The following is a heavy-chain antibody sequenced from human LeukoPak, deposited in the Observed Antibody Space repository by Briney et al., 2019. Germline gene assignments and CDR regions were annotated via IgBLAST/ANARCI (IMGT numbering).Heavy chain of an antibody. V-gene: IGHV4-59*01. CDR2: IYDTGST. Sequence: SETLSHTCTVSGGSIINYYWARIRQPPGKGLAWIGYIYDTGSTKYNPSLKSRLTISLHTSRNQFSLDLTSLTAADTAIYYCARVRNFPDAFDIWGQGRMVTVSS. CDR1: GGSIINYY. J-gene: IGHJ3*02. CDR3: ARVRNFPDAFDI.